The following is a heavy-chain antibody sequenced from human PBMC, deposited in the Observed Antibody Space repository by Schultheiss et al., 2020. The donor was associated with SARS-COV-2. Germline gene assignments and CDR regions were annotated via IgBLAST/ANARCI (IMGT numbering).Heavy chain of an antibody. J-gene: IGHJ6*02. CDR2: ISHDGSNK. CDR3: ARVPGLWITPGYGMDV. V-gene: IGHV3-30*03. Sequence: GESLKISCAASGFTFSSYSMNWVRQAPGKGLEWVTTISHDGSNKYYADSVKGRFTISRDNAKNSLYLQMNSLRAEDTALYHCARVPGLWITPGYGMDVWGQGTTVTVSS. CDR1: GFTFSSYS. D-gene: IGHD3-3*01.